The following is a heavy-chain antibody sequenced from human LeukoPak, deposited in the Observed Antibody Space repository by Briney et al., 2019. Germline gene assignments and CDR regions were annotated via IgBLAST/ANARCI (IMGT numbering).Heavy chain of an antibody. CDR3: ARRNYYYDSSGYSDAFDI. CDR1: GFTVSSNY. Sequence: PGGSLRLSCAASGFTVSSNYVSWVRQAPGKGLEWVSVIYSGGSTYYADSVKGRFTISRDNSKNTLYLQMNSLRAEDTAVYYCARRNYYYDSSGYSDAFDIWGQGTMVTVSS. V-gene: IGHV3-53*01. D-gene: IGHD3-22*01. CDR2: IYSGGST. J-gene: IGHJ3*02.